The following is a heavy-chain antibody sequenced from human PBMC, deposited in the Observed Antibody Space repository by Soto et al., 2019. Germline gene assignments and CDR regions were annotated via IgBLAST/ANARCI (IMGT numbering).Heavy chain of an antibody. V-gene: IGHV4-61*01. J-gene: IGHJ6*02. CDR1: GGSVSSGNHY. Sequence: QVQPQESGPGLVKPSETLSLTCTVSGGSVSSGNHYWTWIRQPPGKGLEWIGYIYYHGRANYNPSLKSRGTILVDTSKNQFSLKLRSVTSADAAVYYCARARLPACSGYDSYYYYGMDVWGQGTTVTVSS. CDR2: IYYHGRA. D-gene: IGHD5-12*01. CDR3: ARARLPACSGYDSYYYYGMDV.